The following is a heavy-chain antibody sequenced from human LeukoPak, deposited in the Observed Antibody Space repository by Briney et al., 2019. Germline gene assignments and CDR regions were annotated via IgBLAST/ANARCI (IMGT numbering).Heavy chain of an antibody. CDR2: ISIAENIR. CDR3: AREVITGTTYYYFGMDV. CDR1: GFTFSRYS. J-gene: IGHJ6*02. D-gene: IGHD1-7*01. V-gene: IGHV3-30-3*01. Sequence: GGSLRLSCAASGFTFSRYSVHWVRQAPGQGLEWVAIISIAENIRYFADSVKGRFTVSRDNSKNTVSLQMNSLKDEDTAVYYCAREVITGTTYYYFGMDVWGQGTTVTVSS.